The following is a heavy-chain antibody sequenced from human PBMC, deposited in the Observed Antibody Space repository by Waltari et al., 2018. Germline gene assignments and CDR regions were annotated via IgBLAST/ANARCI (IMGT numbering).Heavy chain of an antibody. CDR2: ISAYNGNT. V-gene: IGHV1-18*01. Sequence: QVQLVQSGAEVKKPGASVKVSCTASGYTFTSYGISWVRQAPGQGLEWMGWISAYNGNTNYAQKLQGRVTMTTDTSTSTAYMELRSLRSDDTAVYYCARLRITIFGVVILFDAFDIWGQGTMVTVSS. D-gene: IGHD3-3*01. CDR1: GYTFTSYG. J-gene: IGHJ3*02. CDR3: ARLRITIFGVVILFDAFDI.